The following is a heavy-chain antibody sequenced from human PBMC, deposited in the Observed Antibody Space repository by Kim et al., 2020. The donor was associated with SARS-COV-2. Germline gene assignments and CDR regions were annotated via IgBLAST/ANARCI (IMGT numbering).Heavy chain of an antibody. J-gene: IGHJ4*02. V-gene: IGHV4-39*01. CDR2: IYYSGST. CDR1: GGSISSSSYY. Sequence: SETLSLTCTVSGGSISSSSYYWGWIRQPPGKGLEWIGSIYYSGSTYYNPSLKSRVTISVDTSKNQFSLKLSSVTAADTAVYYCARHLGDGYNFFDYWGQGTLVTVSS. D-gene: IGHD5-12*01. CDR3: ARHLGDGYNFFDY.